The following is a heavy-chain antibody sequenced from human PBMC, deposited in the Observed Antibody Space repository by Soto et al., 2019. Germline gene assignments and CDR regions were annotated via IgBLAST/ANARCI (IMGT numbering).Heavy chain of an antibody. Sequence: GGSLRLSCAASGFTRSGYAMDWVRQAPGKGLEYVSGISSNGVGTYYANSVQGRFTISRDNSRNTVYLQMGSLRPEDMAVYYCARRARPDFYYMDVWGKGTTVTVSS. CDR1: GFTRSGYA. CDR2: ISSNGVGT. V-gene: IGHV3-64*01. CDR3: ARRARPDFYYMDV. D-gene: IGHD6-6*01. J-gene: IGHJ6*03.